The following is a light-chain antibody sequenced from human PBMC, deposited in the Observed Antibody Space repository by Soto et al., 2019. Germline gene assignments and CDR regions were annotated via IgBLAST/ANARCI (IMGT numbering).Light chain of an antibody. CDR3: CSYAGSYTWV. J-gene: IGLJ3*02. CDR2: DVS. Sequence: QSALTQPRSVSGSPGQSVTISCTGTSSDVGGYNDVSWYQQHPGKAPKLMIYDVSERPSGVPDRFTGSKSGSTASLTISGLQAEDEADYYCCSYAGSYTWVFGGGTKLTVL. V-gene: IGLV2-11*01. CDR1: SSDVGGYND.